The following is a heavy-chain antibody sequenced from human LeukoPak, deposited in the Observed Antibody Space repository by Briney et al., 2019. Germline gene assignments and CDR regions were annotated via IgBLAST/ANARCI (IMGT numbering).Heavy chain of an antibody. CDR1: GFTFRTNG. Sequence: GGSLTLSCAASGFTFRTNGMHWVRQAPGKGLEWVAFIRDDASDKYYADSVKGRFTISRDNSENTLFLQMNSLRVEDTAVYYCARDQSHHNSGGSLYDPWGQGRLVSVSS. J-gene: IGHJ5*02. CDR2: IRDDASDK. CDR3: ARDQSHHNSGGSLYDP. V-gene: IGHV3-30*02. D-gene: IGHD2-15*01.